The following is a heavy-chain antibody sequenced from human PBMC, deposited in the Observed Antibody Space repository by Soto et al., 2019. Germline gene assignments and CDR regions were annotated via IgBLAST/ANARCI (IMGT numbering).Heavy chain of an antibody. D-gene: IGHD3-16*01. CDR1: GFIFTGYY. CDR2: IKSNGGDP. CDR3: ARDERSYGEPPFDY. V-gene: IGHV1-2*02. J-gene: IGHJ4*02. Sequence: ASVKVSCKASGFIFTGYYIHWVRQVPGQGLEWMGWIKSNGGDPKYAQKFQDRVTMTRDTSMDTVYMELSSLRSDDSAVYYCARDERSYGEPPFDYWGQGTLVTV.